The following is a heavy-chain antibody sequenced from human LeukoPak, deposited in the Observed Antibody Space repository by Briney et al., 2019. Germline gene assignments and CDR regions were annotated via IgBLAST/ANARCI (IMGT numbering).Heavy chain of an antibody. CDR1: GGSFSGYY. CDR3: ARGGIAAAGSSNWFDP. V-gene: IGHV4-34*01. CDR2: INHSGST. J-gene: IGHJ5*02. D-gene: IGHD6-13*01. Sequence: PSETLSLTCAVYGGSFSGYYWSWIRQPPGKGLEWIGEINHSGSTNYNPSLKSRVTISVDTSKNQFSLKLSSVTAADTAVYYCARGGIAAAGSSNWFDPWGQGTLVTVSS.